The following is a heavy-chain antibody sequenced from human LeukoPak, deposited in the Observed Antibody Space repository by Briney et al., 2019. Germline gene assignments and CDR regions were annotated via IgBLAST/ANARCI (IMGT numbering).Heavy chain of an antibody. Sequence: SVKVSCKASGGTFSSYAISWVRQAPGQGLEWMGGIIPIFGTANYAQKFQGRVTITTDESTSTAYMELSSLRSEDTAVYYCARSRDGYSGEDYWGQGTLVTVSS. D-gene: IGHD5-24*01. CDR2: IIPIFGTA. CDR1: GGTFSSYA. V-gene: IGHV1-69*05. J-gene: IGHJ4*02. CDR3: ARSRDGYSGEDY.